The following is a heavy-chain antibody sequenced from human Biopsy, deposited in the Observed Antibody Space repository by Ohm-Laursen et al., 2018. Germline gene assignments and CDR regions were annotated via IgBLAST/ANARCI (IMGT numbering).Heavy chain of an antibody. D-gene: IGHD1-1*01. CDR3: ARETPTGIPFNWFDP. V-gene: IGHV6-1*01. Sequence: HTLSLTCAISGDSVSNNDAAWSWIRQSPSRGLEWLGRTYYRTKWFNDYAVFVKSRIVIKPDTSKNQFSLQLSSVTPEDTAVYYCARETPTGIPFNWFDPWGQGALVTVSS. CDR2: TYYRTKWFN. J-gene: IGHJ5*02. CDR1: GDSVSNNDAA.